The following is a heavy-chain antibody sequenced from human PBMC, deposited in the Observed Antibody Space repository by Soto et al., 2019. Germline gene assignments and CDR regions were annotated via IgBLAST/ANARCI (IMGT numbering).Heavy chain of an antibody. CDR1: GYTFTSYG. CDR3: ASHGDCSSTSCYPSQFYYYGMDV. V-gene: IGHV1-18*01. D-gene: IGHD2-2*01. J-gene: IGHJ6*02. Sequence: RASVKVSCKASGYTFTSYGISWVRQAPGQGLEWMGWISAYNGNTNYAQKPQGRVTMTTDTSTSTAYMELRSLRSDDTAVYYCASHGDCSSTSCYPSQFYYYGMDVWGQGTTVTVSS. CDR2: ISAYNGNT.